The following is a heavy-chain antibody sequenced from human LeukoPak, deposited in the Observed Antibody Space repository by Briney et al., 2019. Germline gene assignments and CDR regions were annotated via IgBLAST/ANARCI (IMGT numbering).Heavy chain of an antibody. D-gene: IGHD2-2*01. CDR2: IYSGGST. J-gene: IGHJ6*02. Sequence: LSLTCTVSGGSISSGDYYWGWIRQAPGKGLEWVSVIYSGGSTYYADSVKGRFTISRDNSKNTLYLQMNSLRAEDTAVYYCARNLGYCSSTSCQYGMDVWGQGTTVTVSS. V-gene: IGHV3-66*01. CDR1: GGSISSGDYY. CDR3: ARNLGYCSSTSCQYGMDV.